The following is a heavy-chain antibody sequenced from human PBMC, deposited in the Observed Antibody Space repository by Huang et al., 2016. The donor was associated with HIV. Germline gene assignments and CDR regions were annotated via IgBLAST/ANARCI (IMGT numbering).Heavy chain of an antibody. V-gene: IGHV4-59*11. CDR2: IEYSGST. D-gene: IGHD3-3*01. J-gene: IGHJ4*02. CDR1: GGSISTPY. CDR3: ARDHHDFWRGYRRMYFFDH. Sequence: QVQLPESGPGLVKPSETLSLTCTVSGGSISTPYWRWILPPPGKGLEWSESIEYSGSTNYSPSLNSRVTILLNTSKNQFSLRVNSVTAADTAMYYCARDHHDFWRGYRRMYFFDHWGQGTLVTVSS.